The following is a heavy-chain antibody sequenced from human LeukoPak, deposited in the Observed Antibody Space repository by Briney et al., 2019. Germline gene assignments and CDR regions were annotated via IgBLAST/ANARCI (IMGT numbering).Heavy chain of an antibody. V-gene: IGHV4-59*01. J-gene: IGHJ6*03. CDR2: IYYSGST. CDR3: ARGGGIAAAAYNYYYMDV. Sequence: SETLSLTCTVSGGSISSYYWSWIRQPPGKGLEWIGYIYYSGSTNYNPSLKSRVTISVDTSKNQFSLKLSSVTAADTAVYYCARGGGIAAAAYNYYYMDVWGKGTTVTVSS. CDR1: GGSISSYY. D-gene: IGHD6-13*01.